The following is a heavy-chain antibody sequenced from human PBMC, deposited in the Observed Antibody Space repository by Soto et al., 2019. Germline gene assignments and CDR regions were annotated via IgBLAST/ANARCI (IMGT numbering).Heavy chain of an antibody. Sequence: QLQLQESGPGLVKPSETLSLTCTVSGGSISSSSHYWGWIRQPPGKGLEWIGSIYSSGSTSYNPSLQSRLTLSVDTSKNQFSLRLSSVTAADTAVYYCASSDCSSTSCYPGGGFDIWGQGTMVTVSS. V-gene: IGHV4-39*01. CDR1: GGSISSSSHY. D-gene: IGHD2-2*01. CDR3: ASSDCSSTSCYPGGGFDI. CDR2: IYSSGST. J-gene: IGHJ3*02.